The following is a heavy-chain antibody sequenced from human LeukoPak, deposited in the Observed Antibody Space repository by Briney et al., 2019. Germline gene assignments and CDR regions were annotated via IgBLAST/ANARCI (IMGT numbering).Heavy chain of an antibody. J-gene: IGHJ4*02. D-gene: IGHD1-1*01. CDR2: INHSGST. Sequence: SETLSPTCAVYGGSFSGYYWSWIRQPPGKGLEWIGEINHSGSTNYNPSLKSRVTISVDTSKNQFSLKLSSVTAADTAVYYCARGAGTTYYFDYWGQGTLVTVSS. V-gene: IGHV4-34*01. CDR3: ARGAGTTYYFDY. CDR1: GGSFSGYY.